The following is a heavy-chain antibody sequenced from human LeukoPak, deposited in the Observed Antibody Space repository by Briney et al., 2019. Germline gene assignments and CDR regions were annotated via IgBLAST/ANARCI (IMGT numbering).Heavy chain of an antibody. Sequence: GGSLRLSCAASGFTFSSYWMSWVRQAPGKGLMWVSRINFDGSEVTYADSVKGRFTVSRDDAKNTLYLQMGSLRVEDTAVYYCARDLRGHDYWGQGTLVTVSS. CDR1: GFTFSSYW. D-gene: IGHD3-10*01. J-gene: IGHJ4*02. CDR2: INFDGSEV. V-gene: IGHV3-74*01. CDR3: ARDLRGHDY.